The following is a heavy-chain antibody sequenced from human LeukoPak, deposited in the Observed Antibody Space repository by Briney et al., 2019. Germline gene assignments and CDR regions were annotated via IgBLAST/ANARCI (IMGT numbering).Heavy chain of an antibody. D-gene: IGHD3-10*01. J-gene: IGHJ5*02. CDR2: IWYDGSNK. CDR1: GFTFSSYG. CDR3: AKDHGDWFDP. Sequence: GGSLRLSCAASGFTFSSYGMHWVRQAPGKGLEWVAVIWYDGSNKYYADSVKGRFTISRDNSKNTLYLQMNSLRAGDTAVYYCAKDHGDWFDPWGQGTLVTVSS. V-gene: IGHV3-33*06.